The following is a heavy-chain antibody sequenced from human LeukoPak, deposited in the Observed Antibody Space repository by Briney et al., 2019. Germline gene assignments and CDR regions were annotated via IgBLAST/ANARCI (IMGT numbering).Heavy chain of an antibody. CDR1: GGTFISYA. CDR3: ARDKEYYYGSGSPRWDYYYYGMDV. V-gene: IGHV1-69*13. J-gene: IGHJ6*02. D-gene: IGHD3-10*01. Sequence: GASVKVSCTASGGTFISYAISWVRQAPGQGLEWMGGIIPIFGTANYAQKFQGRVTITADESTSTAYMELSSLRSEDTAVYYCARDKEYYYGSGSPRWDYYYYGMDVWGQGTTVTVSS. CDR2: IIPIFGTA.